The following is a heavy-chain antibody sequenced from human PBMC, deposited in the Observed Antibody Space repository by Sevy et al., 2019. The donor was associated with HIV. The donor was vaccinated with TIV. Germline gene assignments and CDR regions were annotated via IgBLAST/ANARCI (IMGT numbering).Heavy chain of an antibody. D-gene: IGHD6-6*01. CDR1: GFTFSSYS. CDR2: ISSSNNYI. CDR3: ARDLRECSSSSKYYFDY. J-gene: IGHJ4*02. V-gene: IGHV3-21*01. Sequence: GGSLRLSCAASGFTFSSYSMNWVRQAPGKGLEWVSSISSSNNYIYYADSLKGRFTISRDNAKNSLYLQMNSLRAEDTALYYCARDLRECSSSSKYYFDYWGQGILVTVSS.